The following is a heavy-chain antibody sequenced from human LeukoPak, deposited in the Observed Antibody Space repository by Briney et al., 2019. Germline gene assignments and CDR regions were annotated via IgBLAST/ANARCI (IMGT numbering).Heavy chain of an antibody. CDR2: IYNSGST. CDR1: GGSISNYY. D-gene: IGHD6-6*01. Sequence: SETLSLTCTVSGGSISNYYWSWIRQPAGKGLEWIGRIYNSGSTNHNPSLKSRVTMSVDTSKNQISLKVNSVTAADTAVYYCARESNSSFYLFDFWGQGTLVTVSS. CDR3: ARESNSSFYLFDF. J-gene: IGHJ4*02. V-gene: IGHV4-4*07.